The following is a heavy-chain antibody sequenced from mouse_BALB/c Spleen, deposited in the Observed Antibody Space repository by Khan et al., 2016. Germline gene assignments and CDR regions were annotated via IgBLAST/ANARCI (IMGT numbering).Heavy chain of an antibody. CDR3: ASTYWYFDV. CDR2: ITPDSSTI. Sequence: EVKLLESGGGLVQPGGSLKLSCASSGCDFSRYWMGWVRQAPGNGLEWIGEITPDSSTINYTPSLKDKFIISTDNATNTPYLHMSKVRSEDTALYYGASTYWYFDVWGAGTTATVFS. V-gene: IGHV4-1*02. J-gene: IGHJ1*01. CDR1: GCDFSRYW.